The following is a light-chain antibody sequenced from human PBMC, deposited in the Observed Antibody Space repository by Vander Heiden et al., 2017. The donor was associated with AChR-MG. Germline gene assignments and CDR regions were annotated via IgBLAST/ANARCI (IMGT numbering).Light chain of an antibody. Sequence: EIVLTQSPATLSLSAGDTATLSCRASQSISSYLAGYQQKPGKAPRLLVCDASSRATGIPARLSASGSGTDFTLRISSLEPEDFAVYYCQSRRNWPRLTFGGGTKVEIK. CDR3: QSRRNWPRLT. CDR2: DAS. V-gene: IGKV3-11*01. CDR1: QSISSY. J-gene: IGKJ4*01.